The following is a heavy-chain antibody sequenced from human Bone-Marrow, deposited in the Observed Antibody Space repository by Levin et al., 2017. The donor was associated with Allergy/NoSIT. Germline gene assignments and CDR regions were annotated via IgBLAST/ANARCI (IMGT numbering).Heavy chain of an antibody. CDR1: GDSVSSGDYF. CDR3: ARERFGESYSRWFGP. Sequence: KASETLSLTCTVSGDSVSSGDYFWSWIRQSPGKGLEWIGNIYYSGTTSYNPSLKSRVTISVDTSKNQFSLKLRSVTAADTAIFYCARERFGESYSRWFGPWGQGTLVTVSS. V-gene: IGHV4-30-4*01. D-gene: IGHD3-10*01. J-gene: IGHJ5*02. CDR2: IYYSGTT.